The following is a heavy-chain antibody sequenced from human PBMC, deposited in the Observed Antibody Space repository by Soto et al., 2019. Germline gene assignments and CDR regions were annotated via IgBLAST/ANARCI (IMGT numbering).Heavy chain of an antibody. V-gene: IGHV3-23*01. CDR1: GFTFSSYA. D-gene: IGHD3-22*01. Sequence: EVQLLESGGGLVQPGGSLRLSCAASGFTFSSYAMSWVRQAPGKGLEWVSGISVSGSTTYYGDSVKGRFTISRDNSKNTLYLQMSSLRAEDTAVYYCARGGYYDSTGYANWGQGTLVTVSS. CDR2: ISVSGSTT. CDR3: ARGGYYDSTGYAN. J-gene: IGHJ4*02.